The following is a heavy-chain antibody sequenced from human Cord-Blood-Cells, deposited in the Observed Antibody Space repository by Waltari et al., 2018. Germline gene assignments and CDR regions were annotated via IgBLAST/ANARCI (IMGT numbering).Heavy chain of an antibody. J-gene: IGHJ3*02. D-gene: IGHD3-16*01. CDR1: GFTFSSYD. V-gene: IGHV3-13*01. CDR3: ARSVAFGAFDI. CDR2: MGTAGDT. Sequence: EVQLVESGGGLVQPGGSLRLSCAASGFTFSSYDMHWVRQATGKGLEWVSAMGTAGDTYYPGSVKGRFTISRENAKNSLYLQMNSLRAGDTAVYYCARSVAFGAFDIWGQGTMVTVSS.